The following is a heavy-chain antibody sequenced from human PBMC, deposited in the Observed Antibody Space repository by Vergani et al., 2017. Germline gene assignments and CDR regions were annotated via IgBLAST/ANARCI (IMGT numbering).Heavy chain of an antibody. V-gene: IGHV3-21*01. J-gene: IGHJ6*02. D-gene: IGHD6-19*01. Sequence: EVQLVESGGGLVKPGGSLRLSCAASGFTFSSYSMKWVRQAPGKGLEWVSSISSSSSYIYYADSVKGRFTISRDNAKNSLYLQMNSLRAEDTAVYYCARDFPRAVSGTYYYYGMDVWGQGTTVTVSS. CDR2: ISSSSSYI. CDR1: GFTFSSYS. CDR3: ARDFPRAVSGTYYYYGMDV.